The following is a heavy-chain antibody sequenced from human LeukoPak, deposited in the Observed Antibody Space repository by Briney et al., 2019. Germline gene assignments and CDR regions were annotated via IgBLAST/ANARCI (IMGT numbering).Heavy chain of an antibody. J-gene: IGHJ4*02. Sequence: SETLSLTCTVSGGSISSYSWSWIRQPPGKGLEWIGYIYHSGSTYYNPSLKSRVTISVDRSKNQLSLKLSSVTAADTAVYYCARGADYYDSSGYYFLGMGIFDYWGQGTLVTVSS. D-gene: IGHD3-22*01. V-gene: IGHV4-30-2*01. CDR1: GGSISSYS. CDR3: ARGADYYDSSGYYFLGMGIFDY. CDR2: IYHSGST.